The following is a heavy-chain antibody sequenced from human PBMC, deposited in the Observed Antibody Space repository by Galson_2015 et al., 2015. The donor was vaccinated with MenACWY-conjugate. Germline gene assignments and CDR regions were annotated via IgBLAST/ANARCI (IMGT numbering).Heavy chain of an antibody. D-gene: IGHD6-13*01. Sequence: ETLSLTCAVSGGSISSSNWWSWVRQPPGKGLEWIGEIYHSGSTNYNPSLKSRVTISVDKYKNQFSLKLSSVTAADTAVYYCASLAAGIYWYFDLWGRGTLVTVSS. CDR3: ASLAAGIYWYFDL. CDR1: GGSISSSNW. CDR2: IYHSGST. V-gene: IGHV4-4*02. J-gene: IGHJ2*01.